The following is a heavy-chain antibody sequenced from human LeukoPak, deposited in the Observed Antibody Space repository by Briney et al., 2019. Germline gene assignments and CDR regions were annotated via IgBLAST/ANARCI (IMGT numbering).Heavy chain of an antibody. Sequence: SETLSLTCTVSGGSISSYYWSWIRQPPGKGLEWIGRIYTSGSTNYNPSLKSRVTISVDTSKNQFSLKLSSVTAADTAVYYCARGNYDSSGYYWFYFDYWGQGTLVTVSS. J-gene: IGHJ4*02. V-gene: IGHV4-4*08. CDR2: IYTSGST. CDR1: GGSISSYY. D-gene: IGHD3-22*01. CDR3: ARGNYDSSGYYWFYFDY.